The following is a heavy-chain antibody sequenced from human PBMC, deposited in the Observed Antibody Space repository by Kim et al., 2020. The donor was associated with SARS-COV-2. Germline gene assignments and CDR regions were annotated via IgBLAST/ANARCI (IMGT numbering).Heavy chain of an antibody. CDR2: ISSSSSYI. V-gene: IGHV3-21*01. Sequence: GGSLRLSCAASGFTFSSYSMNWVRQAPGKGLEWVSSISSSSSYIYYADSVKGRFTISRDNAKNSLYLQMNSLRAEDTAVYYCARGGGIVGAILDYWGQGTLVTVSS. CDR1: GFTFSSYS. D-gene: IGHD1-26*01. CDR3: ARGGGIVGAILDY. J-gene: IGHJ4*02.